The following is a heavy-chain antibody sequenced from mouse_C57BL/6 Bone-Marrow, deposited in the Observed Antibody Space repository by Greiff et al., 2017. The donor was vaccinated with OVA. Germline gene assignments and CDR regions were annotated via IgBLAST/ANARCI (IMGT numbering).Heavy chain of an antibody. D-gene: IGHD1-1*01. CDR2: IYPGSGNT. V-gene: IGHV1-76*01. Sequence: QVQLQQSGAELVRPGASVKLSCKASGYTFTDYYINWVKQRPGQGLEWIARIYPGSGNTYYNEKFKGKATLTAEKSSSTAYMQLSSLTSEDSAVYFCARGYGSTWYVDDWGTGTTVTVSS. CDR1: GYTFTDYY. J-gene: IGHJ1*03. CDR3: ARGYGSTWYVDD.